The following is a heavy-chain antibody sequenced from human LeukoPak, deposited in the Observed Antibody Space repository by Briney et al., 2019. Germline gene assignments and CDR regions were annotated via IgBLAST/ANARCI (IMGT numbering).Heavy chain of an antibody. D-gene: IGHD5-12*01. CDR3: ARGRDSGYDWFWL. J-gene: IGHJ4*02. V-gene: IGHV1-2*02. Sequence: ASVKVSCKASGYTFTGYFMHWVRQAPGQGLEWMGWINPNSGGTNYAQKFQGGVTMTRDTSISTAYMQLSTLRSDDTAVYYCARGRDSGYDWFWLWGQGTLVTVSS. CDR2: INPNSGGT. CDR1: GYTFTGYF.